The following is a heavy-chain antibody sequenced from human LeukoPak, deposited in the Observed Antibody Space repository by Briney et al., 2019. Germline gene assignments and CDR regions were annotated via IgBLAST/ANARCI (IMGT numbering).Heavy chain of an antibody. J-gene: IGHJ1*01. D-gene: IGHD3-9*01. V-gene: IGHV3-30*18. CDR2: ISYDGSNR. CDR1: GFTFSSYG. Sequence: PGGSLRLSCAASGFTFSSYGMHWVRQAPGKGLEWVAVISYDGSNRYYADSVKGRFTISRDNSKNTLYLQMNSLRAEDTAVYYCAKPPDWSPFAEYFQHWGQGTLVTVSP. CDR3: AKPPDWSPFAEYFQH.